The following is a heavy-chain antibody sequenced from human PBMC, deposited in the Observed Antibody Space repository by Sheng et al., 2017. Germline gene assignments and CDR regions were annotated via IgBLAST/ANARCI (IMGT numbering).Heavy chain of an antibody. CDR2: ISGSGGNT. Sequence: EVQLLESGGGLVQPGGSLRLSCAASEFAFSSYAMSWVRQAPGKGLEWVSAISGSGGNTYYADFMKGRFTISRDNSRNTLYLQMNSLRAEDTAVYYCAKDQGGYNWFDPWGQGTLVTVSS. V-gene: IGHV3-23*01. CDR3: AKDQGGYNWFDP. J-gene: IGHJ5*02. CDR1: EFAFSSYA.